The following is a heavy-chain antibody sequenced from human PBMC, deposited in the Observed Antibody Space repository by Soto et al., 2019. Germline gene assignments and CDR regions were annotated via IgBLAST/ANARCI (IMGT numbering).Heavy chain of an antibody. V-gene: IGHV3-30*04. D-gene: IGHD6-13*01. CDR1: GFTFSVYP. CDR2: ISFDGKKL. CDR3: ANLLNVAAAGTPHYYGADV. J-gene: IGHJ6*02. Sequence: QVQLVESGGGVVQPGRSLRLSCAASGFTFSVYPMHWVRQAPGKGLEWVAFISFDGKKLYYADSVKGRFTISRDNSKNTVYLQMNNLRPGDAAVYHCANLLNVAAAGTPHYYGADVWGQGTTVTVS.